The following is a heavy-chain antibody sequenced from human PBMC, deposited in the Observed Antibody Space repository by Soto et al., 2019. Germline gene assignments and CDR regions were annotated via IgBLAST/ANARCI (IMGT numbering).Heavy chain of an antibody. J-gene: IGHJ6*02. V-gene: IGHV4-59*01. CDR3: ARDLHLSPSSSGSRYGMDV. D-gene: IGHD6-13*01. CDR2: IYYSGST. Sequence: SETLSLTCTVSGGSISSYYWSWIWQPPGKGLEWIGYIYYSGSTNYNPSLKSRVTISVDTSKNQFSLKLSSVTAADTAVYYCARDLHLSPSSSGSRYGMDVWGQGTTLTVS. CDR1: GGSISSYY.